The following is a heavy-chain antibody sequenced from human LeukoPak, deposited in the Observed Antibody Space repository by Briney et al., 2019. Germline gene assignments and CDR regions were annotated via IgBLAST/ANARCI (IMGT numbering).Heavy chain of an antibody. CDR2: IYHSGST. V-gene: IGHV4-38-2*02. CDR1: GYSISSGYY. Sequence: SSETLSLTCTVSGYSISSGYYWGWIRPPPGKGLEWIGSIYHSGSTYYNPSLKSRVTISVDTSKNQFSLKLSSVTAADTAVYYCARSRGYSVTADYWGQGTLVTVSS. D-gene: IGHD5-18*01. CDR3: ARSRGYSVTADY. J-gene: IGHJ4*02.